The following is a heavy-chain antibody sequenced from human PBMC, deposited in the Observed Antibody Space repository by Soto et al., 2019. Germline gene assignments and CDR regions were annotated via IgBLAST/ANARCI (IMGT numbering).Heavy chain of an antibody. D-gene: IGHD5-18*01. Sequence: SETLSLTCTVSGGSMSRYYWSWIRQPPGKGLEWIGYIYYSGSTNYNPSLKSRVTISVDTSKNQFSLKLSSVTAADTAVYYCARFPRGYSYGHFDYWGQGTLVTVSS. V-gene: IGHV4-59*01. CDR2: IYYSGST. J-gene: IGHJ4*02. CDR1: GGSMSRYY. CDR3: ARFPRGYSYGHFDY.